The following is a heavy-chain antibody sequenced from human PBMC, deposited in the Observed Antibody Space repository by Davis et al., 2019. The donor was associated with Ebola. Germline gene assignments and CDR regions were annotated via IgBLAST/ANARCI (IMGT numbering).Heavy chain of an antibody. CDR2: IIPMLGIG. Sequence: SVKVSCKASGGTFSSYSISWVRQAPGQGLEWMGRIIPMLGIGNYAQKFQGRVTLTADKATNTAYMELSGLRFDDTAVYYCARDTRLDIVLMVYADGTFDYWGQGTLVTVSS. D-gene: IGHD2-8*01. J-gene: IGHJ4*02. CDR1: GGTFSSYS. V-gene: IGHV1-69*04. CDR3: ARDTRLDIVLMVYADGTFDY.